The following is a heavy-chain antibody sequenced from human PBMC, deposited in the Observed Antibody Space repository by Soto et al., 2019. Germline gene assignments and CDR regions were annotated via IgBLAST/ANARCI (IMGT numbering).Heavy chain of an antibody. CDR2: INSRGSTI. Sequence: GGSLRLSCAASGFRFSDYYMTWIRQAPGKGLEWVSYINSRGSTIYQADSVRGRFTVSRDNAKNTLYLQMNSLRAEDTAVYYCAKDQSKLEPHYFDYWGQGTLVTVSS. CDR3: AKDQSKLEPHYFDY. J-gene: IGHJ4*02. V-gene: IGHV3-11*01. D-gene: IGHD1-1*01. CDR1: GFRFSDYY.